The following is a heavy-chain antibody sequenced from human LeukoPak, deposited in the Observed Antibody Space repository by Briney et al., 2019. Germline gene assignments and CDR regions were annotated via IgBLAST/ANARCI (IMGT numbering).Heavy chain of an antibody. CDR2: IYYSGST. D-gene: IGHD3-16*01. Sequence: TPSETLSLTCTVSGGSISSYYWSWIRQPPGKGLEWIGYIYYSGSTNYNPSLKSRVTISVDTSKNQFSLKLSSVTAADTAVYYCARGMGEADYWGQGTLVTVSS. J-gene: IGHJ4*02. V-gene: IGHV4-59*01. CDR1: GGSISSYY. CDR3: ARGMGEADY.